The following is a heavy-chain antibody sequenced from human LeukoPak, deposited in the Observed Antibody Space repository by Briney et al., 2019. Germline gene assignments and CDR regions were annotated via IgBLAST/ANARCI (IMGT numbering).Heavy chain of an antibody. CDR2: IYYSGST. J-gene: IGHJ4*02. CDR1: GGSISSGDYY. CDR3: ARRYYYDSSGYQYYFDY. Sequence: SETLSLTCTVSGGSISSGDYYWSWIRQPPGKGLEWIGYIYYSGSTYYNPSLKSRVTISVNTSKNQFSLKLSSVTAADTAVYYCARRYYYDSSGYQYYFDYWGQGTLVTVSS. V-gene: IGHV4-30-4*01. D-gene: IGHD3-22*01.